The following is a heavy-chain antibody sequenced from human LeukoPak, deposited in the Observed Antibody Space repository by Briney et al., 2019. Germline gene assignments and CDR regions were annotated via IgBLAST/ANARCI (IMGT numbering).Heavy chain of an antibody. V-gene: IGHV1-69*04. J-gene: IGHJ4*02. Sequence: SVKVSCKASGGTFSSYAISWVRQAPGQGLEWMGRIIPILGIANYAQKFQGRVTITADKSTSTAYMELSSLRSEDTAVYYCARDSRYCGGDCYPFDYWGQGTLVTVSS. CDR1: GGTFSSYA. CDR3: ARDSRYCGGDCYPFDY. D-gene: IGHD2-21*02. CDR2: IIPILGIA.